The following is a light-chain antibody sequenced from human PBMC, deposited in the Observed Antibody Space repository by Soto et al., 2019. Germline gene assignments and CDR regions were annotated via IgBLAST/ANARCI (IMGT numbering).Light chain of an antibody. CDR3: QQYNNWPFT. CDR2: GAS. J-gene: IGKJ3*01. V-gene: IGKV3-15*01. Sequence: EIVMTQSPATLSVSPGERATLSCRASQSVSSNLAWYHQKPGQAPRLLIYGASTRATGITDRFSGSGSGTEFTLTVSRLQSEDFAVYYCQQYNNWPFTFGPGTKVDIK. CDR1: QSVSSN.